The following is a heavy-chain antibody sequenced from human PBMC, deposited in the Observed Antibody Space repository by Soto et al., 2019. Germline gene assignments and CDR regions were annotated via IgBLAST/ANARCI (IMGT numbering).Heavy chain of an antibody. CDR1: VYDGTTYG. V-gene: IGHV1-18*01. Sequence: QVHLVPAGADVKKTGASVKVSCKGSVYDGTTYGINWVRQDPGQGLEWMGGISAQNGNTNYSQKLQGRVTVTRDTSTSTAYRELRSLRSDDTAVSYFARGGNGAYWGPGPRVTVS. J-gene: IGHJ4*02. CDR3: ARGGNGAY. CDR2: ISAQNGNT. D-gene: IGHD1-1*01.